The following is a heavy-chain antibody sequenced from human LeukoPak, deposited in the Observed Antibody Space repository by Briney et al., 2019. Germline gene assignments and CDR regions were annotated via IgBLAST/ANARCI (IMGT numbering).Heavy chain of an antibody. J-gene: IGHJ4*02. D-gene: IGHD5/OR15-5a*01. V-gene: IGHV3-74*01. CDR3: ARSLSSASRVDY. Sequence: GGSLRLSCAASGLTFSSSWMHWVRQAPGKGLLWVSRINSDGVSTNYADSVRGRFTISRDNAKNTLYLQMNSLRAEDTAVYFCARSLSSASRVDYWGQGTLLAVSS. CDR2: INSDGVST. CDR1: GLTFSSSW.